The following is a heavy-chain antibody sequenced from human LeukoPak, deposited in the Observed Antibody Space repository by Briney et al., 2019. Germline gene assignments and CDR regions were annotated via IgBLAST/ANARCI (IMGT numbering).Heavy chain of an antibody. V-gene: IGHV1-18*01. J-gene: IGHJ3*02. CDR1: GYTFTSYG. Sequence: ASVKVSCKASGYTFTSYGISWVRQAPGQGLEWMGWISAYNGSTNYAQKLQGRVTMTTDTSTSTAYMELRSLRSDDTAVYYCGRDGRQRIITRTTNPVEAAFDIWRQGTMLTVSS. D-gene: IGHD1-20*01. CDR3: GRDGRQRIITRTTNPVEAAFDI. CDR2: ISAYNGST.